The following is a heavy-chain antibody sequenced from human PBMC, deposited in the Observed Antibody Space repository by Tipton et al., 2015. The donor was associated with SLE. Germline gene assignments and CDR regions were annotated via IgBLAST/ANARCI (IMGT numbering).Heavy chain of an antibody. CDR2: IFYTGRT. CDR3: ARGEGSW. J-gene: IGHJ4*02. CDR1: GGSISTYY. Sequence: GLVKPSETLSLTCTVSGGSISTYYWTWIRQPPGKGLEWIGYIFYTGRTKYNPSLKSRVTISLDTSKNQFSLSLNSVTAADTAVYYCARGEGSWWGQGTLVTVSS. D-gene: IGHD2-15*01. V-gene: IGHV4-59*01.